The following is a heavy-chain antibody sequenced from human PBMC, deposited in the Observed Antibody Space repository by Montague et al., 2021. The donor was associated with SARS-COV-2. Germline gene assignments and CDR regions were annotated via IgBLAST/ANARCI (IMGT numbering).Heavy chain of an antibody. V-gene: IGHV4-59*11. Sequence: SETLPLTCSVSGGSISGHYWNWIRQPPGKGLEWIGNFDHSGDTKYNPSLKSRATISVDTSKNQFALRLHSVTAADTAVYYCAREFRIELWQTNWYFGLWGRGTLVTVSS. CDR2: FDHSGDT. D-gene: IGHD3-16*01. CDR1: GGSISGHY. J-gene: IGHJ2*01. CDR3: AREFRIELWQTNWYFGL.